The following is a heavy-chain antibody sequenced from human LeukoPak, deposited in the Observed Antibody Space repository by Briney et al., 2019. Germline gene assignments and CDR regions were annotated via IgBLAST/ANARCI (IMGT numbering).Heavy chain of an antibody. CDR1: GGSFSAYY. V-gene: IGHV4-34*01. CDR2: INDSRST. J-gene: IGHJ4*02. Sequence: SETLSLTCAVYGGSFSAYYCSWIRQSPGKGLEWIGEINDSRSTNFNPSLKSRVTMSVDTSRNQCSLRVTSVTAADTGVFYCARRVGAGRYYFDYWGQGTPVTVSS. D-gene: IGHD3-3*01. CDR3: ARRVGAGRYYFDY.